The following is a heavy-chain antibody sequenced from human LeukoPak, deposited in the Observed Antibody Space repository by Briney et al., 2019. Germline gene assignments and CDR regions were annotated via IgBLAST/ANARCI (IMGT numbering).Heavy chain of an antibody. CDR3: AKDLETMVRGVMTDY. Sequence: GGSLRLSCAASGFTFSSYAMSWVRQAPGKGLEWVSAISGSGDSTYYADSVEGRFTISRDNSKNTLYLQMNSLRAEDTAVYYCAKDLETMVRGVMTDYWGQGTLVTVSS. CDR2: ISGSGDST. CDR1: GFTFSSYA. V-gene: IGHV3-23*01. D-gene: IGHD3-10*01. J-gene: IGHJ4*02.